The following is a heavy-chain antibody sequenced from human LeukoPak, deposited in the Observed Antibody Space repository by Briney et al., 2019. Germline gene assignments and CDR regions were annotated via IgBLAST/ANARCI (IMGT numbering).Heavy chain of an antibody. V-gene: IGHV3-21*01. Sequence: GGSLRLSCAASGLTFSSYSMNWVRQAPGKGLEWVSSISSSSHYIYYADSLKGRFTISRDNAKNSLYLQMNSLRAEDTAVYYCARGVNAKYYYYGMDVGGQGTTVTVSS. J-gene: IGHJ6*02. CDR2: ISSSSHYI. CDR3: ARGVNAKYYYYGMDV. CDR1: GLTFSSYS.